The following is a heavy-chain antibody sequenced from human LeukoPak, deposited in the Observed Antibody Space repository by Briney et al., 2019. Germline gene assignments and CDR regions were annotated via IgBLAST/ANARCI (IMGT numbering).Heavy chain of an antibody. CDR3: ARVGRVWSGYYPRYYYYYMDV. V-gene: IGHV3-74*01. CDR2: INSDGSST. Sequence: PGGSLRLSCAASGFTFSSYWMHWVRQAPGKGLVWVSRINSDGSSTSYADSVKGRFTISRDNAKNTLYLQMNSLRAEATAVYYCARVGRVWSGYYPRYYYYYMDVWGKGTTVTVSS. J-gene: IGHJ6*03. CDR1: GFTFSSYW. D-gene: IGHD3-3*01.